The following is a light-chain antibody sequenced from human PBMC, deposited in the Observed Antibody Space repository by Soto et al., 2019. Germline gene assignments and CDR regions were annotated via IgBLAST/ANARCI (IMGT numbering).Light chain of an antibody. J-gene: IGKJ1*01. V-gene: IGKV1-5*03. CDR3: AQYNANRT. CDR2: KAS. CDR1: QSVSRW. Sequence: DIQMTQSPSTLSASVGDRVTITCRASQSVSRWLAWYQQKPGKAPKLLIYKASTLESGVPSRFSGSGSGTEFTLAISSLFPDECSTYYRAQYNANRTCGQGTKVDIK.